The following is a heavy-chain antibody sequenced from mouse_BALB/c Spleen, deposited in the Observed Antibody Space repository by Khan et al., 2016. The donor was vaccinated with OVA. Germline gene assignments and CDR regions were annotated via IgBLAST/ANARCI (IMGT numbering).Heavy chain of an antibody. V-gene: IGHV3-2*02. CDR3: ARTARIKY. J-gene: IGHJ2*01. CDR2: ISYSGST. Sequence: EVKLQESGPGLVKPSQSLSLTCTVTGYSINSGYGWKWIRQFPGNKQEWMGYISYSGSTNYNPSLKRRISITRATSKNQFFLQLNSVTTEDTATYYCARTARIKYWGQGTTLTVSS. CDR1: GYSINSGYG. D-gene: IGHD1-2*01.